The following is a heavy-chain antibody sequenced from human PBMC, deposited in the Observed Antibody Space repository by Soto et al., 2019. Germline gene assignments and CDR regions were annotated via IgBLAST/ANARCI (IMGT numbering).Heavy chain of an antibody. CDR2: IDPIDSKT. V-gene: IGHV5-10-1*01. CDR1: GYNFDSYW. D-gene: IGHD6-13*01. CDR3: ARRIAAAGGYYYYAFEV. Sequence: PGESLKISCKGSGYNFDSYWINWVRQTPGKGLEWMGRIDPIDSKTKYSPSLEGHITISVDKSISTTYLQWSSLKASDTAIYYCARRIAAAGGYYYYAFEVWGQGTAVTVSS. J-gene: IGHJ6*02.